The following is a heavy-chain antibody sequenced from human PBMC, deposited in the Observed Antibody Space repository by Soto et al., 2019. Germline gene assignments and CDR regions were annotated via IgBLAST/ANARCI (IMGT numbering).Heavy chain of an antibody. CDR1: GGSVSNKTYY. J-gene: IGHJ4*02. CDR3: ARTTAVPNTLRSRYFFDY. CDR2: VYYSGTT. D-gene: IGHD4-17*01. V-gene: IGHV4-61*01. Sequence: SETLSLTCSVSGGSVSNKTYYWSWIRQPPGKRLEWIGYVYYSGTTNYNPSLKSRVTISVDLSKNQFSLRLSSVTTADTALYYCARTTAVPNTLRSRYFFDYWGQGTLATVSS.